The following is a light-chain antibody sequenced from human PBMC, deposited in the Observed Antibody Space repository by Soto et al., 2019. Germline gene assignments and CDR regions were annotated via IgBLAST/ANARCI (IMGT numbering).Light chain of an antibody. CDR1: QSISSW. CDR3: QQYKSYPWT. CDR2: KAS. V-gene: IGKV1-5*03. Sequence: EIQMTQSPSTLSVSLGDRAPITCRASQSISSWLAWYQQKPGKAPKLLIYKASELESGVSSRFGGSGSGTGFTLTISSLQPDDFATYYCQQYKSYPWTFGQGTKVDI. J-gene: IGKJ1*01.